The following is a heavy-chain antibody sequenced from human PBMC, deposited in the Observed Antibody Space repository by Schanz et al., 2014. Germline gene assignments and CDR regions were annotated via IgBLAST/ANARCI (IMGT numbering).Heavy chain of an antibody. D-gene: IGHD5-18*01. CDR1: GDSVSGYY. V-gene: IGHV4-59*02. Sequence: QVQLQESGPGLVKPSETLSLTCTVSGDSVSGYYWSWVRQTPGKGLEWIGRIYSTGSTNYNPSLKSRVTISTDTSKNQLSLKLTSVTAADTAVYYCASKARYTYGYDYWGQGTLXTVSS. CDR2: IYSTGST. J-gene: IGHJ4*02. CDR3: ASKARYTYGYDY.